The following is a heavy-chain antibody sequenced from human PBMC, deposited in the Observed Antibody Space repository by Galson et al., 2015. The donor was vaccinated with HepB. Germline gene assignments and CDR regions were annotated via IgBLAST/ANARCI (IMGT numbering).Heavy chain of an antibody. J-gene: IGHJ3*02. CDR3: AREGALDAFDI. Sequence: SLRLSCAASGFTFSSYAMHWVRQAPGKGLEWVAVISYDGSNKYYADSVKGRFTISRDNSKNTLYLQMNSLRAEDTAVYYCAREGALDAFDIWGQGTMVTVSS. V-gene: IGHV3-30*04. CDR1: GFTFSSYA. CDR2: ISYDGSNK.